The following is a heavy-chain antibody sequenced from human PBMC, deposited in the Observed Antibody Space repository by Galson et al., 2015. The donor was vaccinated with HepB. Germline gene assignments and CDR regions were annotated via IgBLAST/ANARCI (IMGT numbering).Heavy chain of an antibody. CDR1: GFTFSGSA. Sequence: SLRLSCAASGFTFSGSAMHWVRQASGKGLEWVGRIRSKANSYATAYAASVKGRFTISRDDSKNTAYLQMNSLKTEDTAVYYCTSLIAVAGRAAFDIWGQGTMVTVSS. V-gene: IGHV3-73*01. CDR3: TSLIAVAGRAAFDI. J-gene: IGHJ3*02. CDR2: IRSKANSYAT. D-gene: IGHD6-19*01.